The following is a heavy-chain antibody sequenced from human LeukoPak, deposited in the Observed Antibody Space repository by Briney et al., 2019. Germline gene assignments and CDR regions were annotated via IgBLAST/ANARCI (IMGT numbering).Heavy chain of an antibody. J-gene: IGHJ4*02. CDR3: AKSIRRGSYYFFDY. CDR2: ISGSGGST. CDR1: GFSFSNYA. Sequence: GGSLRLSCAASGFSFSNYAMGWVRQAPGKGLEWISSISGSGGSTYYADSVKGRFTISRDNSKNTLYLQMNSLRAEDTAVYYCAKSIRRGSYYFFDYWGQGTLVTVSS. V-gene: IGHV3-23*01. D-gene: IGHD1-26*01.